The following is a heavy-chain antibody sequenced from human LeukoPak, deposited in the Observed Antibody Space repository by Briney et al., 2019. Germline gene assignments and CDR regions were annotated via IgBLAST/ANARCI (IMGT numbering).Heavy chain of an antibody. V-gene: IGHV3-23*01. CDR2: ISPSADST. CDR1: GFTFSNYA. J-gene: IGHJ4*01. CDR3: AKGIYSSGWSYFDY. Sequence: GGSLRLSCAASGFTFSNYAMSWVRQAPGKGLEWFSAISPSADSTSYADSVKGRFTISRDNSKNTLYLQMNSLRAEDTAVYYCAKGIYSSGWSYFDYWGHGTLVTVSS. D-gene: IGHD6-19*01.